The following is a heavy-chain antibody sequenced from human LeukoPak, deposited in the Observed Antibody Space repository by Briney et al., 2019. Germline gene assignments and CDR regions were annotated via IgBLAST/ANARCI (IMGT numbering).Heavy chain of an antibody. V-gene: IGHV3-21*01. J-gene: IGHJ4*02. CDR2: ISSSSSYI. Sequence: PGGSLRLSCAASGFTFSSYSMNWVRQAPGKGLEWVSSISSSSSYIYYADSVKGRFTISRDNAKNSLYLQMNSLRAEDTAVYYCARDRSGISGLDYWGQGTLVTVSS. D-gene: IGHD3-10*01. CDR3: ARDRSGISGLDY. CDR1: GFTFSSYS.